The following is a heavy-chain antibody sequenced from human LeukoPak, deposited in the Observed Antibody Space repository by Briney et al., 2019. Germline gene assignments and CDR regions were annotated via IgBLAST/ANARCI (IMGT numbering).Heavy chain of an antibody. J-gene: IGHJ4*02. CDR2: INHSGST. Sequence: SETLSLTCAVYGGSFSGYYWSWIRQPPGKGLEWIGEINHSGSTNYNPSLKSRVTISVDTSKNQFSLKLSSVTAADTAVYYCARPTMDYSDYWGQGTLVTVSS. V-gene: IGHV4-34*01. D-gene: IGHD3-10*01. CDR1: GGSFSGYY. CDR3: ARPTMDYSDY.